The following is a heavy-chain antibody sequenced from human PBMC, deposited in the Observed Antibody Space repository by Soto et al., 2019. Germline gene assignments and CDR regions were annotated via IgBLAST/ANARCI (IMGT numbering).Heavy chain of an antibody. Sequence: GESLKISCKGSGYSFTKYWIGWVRQMPGKGLEWMAIIYPDESDTRYSPSFQGQVTISADNSISTAYLQWSSLKAADTAMYYWARHGVGDILTGQPDYWGQGTLVSVSS. CDR1: GYSFTKYW. CDR3: ARHGVGDILTGQPDY. V-gene: IGHV5-51*01. CDR2: IYPDESDT. J-gene: IGHJ4*02. D-gene: IGHD3-9*01.